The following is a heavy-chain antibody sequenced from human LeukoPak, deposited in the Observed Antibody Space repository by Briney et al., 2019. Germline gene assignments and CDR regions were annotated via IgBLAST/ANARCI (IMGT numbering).Heavy chain of an antibody. V-gene: IGHV3-23*01. Sequence: GGSLRLSCAASGFTFDDYAMSWVRQAPGKGLEWVSAISGSGGSTYYADSVKGRFTISRDNAKNSLYLQMNSLRAEDTAVYYCAELGITMIGGVWGKGTTVTISS. CDR2: ISGSGGST. CDR3: AELGITMIGGV. CDR1: GFTFDDYA. D-gene: IGHD3-10*02. J-gene: IGHJ6*04.